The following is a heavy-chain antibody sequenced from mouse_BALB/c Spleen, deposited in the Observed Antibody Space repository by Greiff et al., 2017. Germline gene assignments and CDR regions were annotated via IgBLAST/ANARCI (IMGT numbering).Heavy chain of an antibody. J-gene: IGHJ4*01. CDR3: ARDYDYAMDY. Sequence: EVHLVESGPGLVKPSQSLSLTCTVTGYSITSDYAWNWIRQFPGNKLEWMGYISYSGSTSYNPSLKSRISITRDTSKNQFFLQLNSVTTEDTATYYCARDYDYAMDYWGQGTSVTVSS. V-gene: IGHV3-2*02. D-gene: IGHD1-1*01. CDR1: GYSITSDYA. CDR2: ISYSGST.